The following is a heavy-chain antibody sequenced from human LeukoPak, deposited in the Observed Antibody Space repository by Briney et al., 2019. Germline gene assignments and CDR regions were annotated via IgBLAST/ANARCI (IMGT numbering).Heavy chain of an antibody. CDR3: ARDKGIAAAVRYDY. J-gene: IGHJ4*02. D-gene: IGHD6-13*01. CDR2: IYYSGST. CDR1: GGSISSYY. Sequence: PSETLSLTCTVSGGSISSYYWSWFRQPPGKGLEWIGYIYYSGSTNYNPSLKSRVAISVDTSKNQFSLKLSSVTAADTAVYYCARDKGIAAAVRYDYWGQGTLVTVSS. V-gene: IGHV4-59*12.